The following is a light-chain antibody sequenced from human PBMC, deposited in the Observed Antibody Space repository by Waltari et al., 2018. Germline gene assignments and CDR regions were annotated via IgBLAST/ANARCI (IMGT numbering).Light chain of an antibody. J-gene: IGLJ3*02. V-gene: IGLV2-14*01. CDR2: VVS. Sequence: QSALTQPASVSGSPGQSITISCTGNSSDVGFYNYVSWYQQHPGKAPKLMIYVVSERPSGVSNRFSGSKSGNTASLTISGLQAEDEADYYCNSYAGSSSWVFGGGTKLTVL. CDR1: SSDVGFYNY. CDR3: NSYAGSSSWV.